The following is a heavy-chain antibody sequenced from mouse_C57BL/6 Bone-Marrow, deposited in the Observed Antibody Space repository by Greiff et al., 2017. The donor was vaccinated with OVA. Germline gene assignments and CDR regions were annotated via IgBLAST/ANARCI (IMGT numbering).Heavy chain of an antibody. CDR2: IDPSDSYT. J-gene: IGHJ2*01. Sequence: QVQLQQSGAELVMPGASVKLSCKASGYTFTSYWMHWVKQRPGQGLEWIGEIDPSDSYTNYNQKFKGKSTLTVDKSSSTAYMQLSSLTSEDSAGYYCARGGGFPYGCWGKGTTLTVST. D-gene: IGHD3-3*01. CDR3: ARGGGFPYGC. V-gene: IGHV1-69*01. CDR1: GYTFTSYW.